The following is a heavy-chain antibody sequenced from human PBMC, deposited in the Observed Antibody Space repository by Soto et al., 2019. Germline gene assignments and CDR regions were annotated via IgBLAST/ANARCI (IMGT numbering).Heavy chain of an antibody. V-gene: IGHV4-30-4*01. Sequence: SETLSLTCTVSGGSISSGDYYWSWIRQPPGKGLEWIGYIYYSGSTYYNPSLKSRVTISVDTSKNQFSLKLSSVTAAGTAVYYCASNPTRYCSSTSCYTIDYWGQGTLVTVSS. CDR3: ASNPTRYCSSTSCYTIDY. CDR2: IYYSGST. D-gene: IGHD2-2*01. CDR1: GGSISSGDYY. J-gene: IGHJ4*02.